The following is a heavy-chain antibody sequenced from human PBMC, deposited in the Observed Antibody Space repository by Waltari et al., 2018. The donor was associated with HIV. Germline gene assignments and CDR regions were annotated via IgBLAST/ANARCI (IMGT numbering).Heavy chain of an antibody. Sequence: QMQLVQSGAEVKKTGSSVKVSCKASGYTFTYRYLHWVRQAPGQALEWMGWITPFNGNTNYAQKFQDRVTITRDRTMTTAYMELSSVRFEDTVRYYCARARDYGSGKDYDMDVWGQGTTVTVSS. V-gene: IGHV1-45*02. CDR3: ARARDYGSGKDYDMDV. J-gene: IGHJ6*02. CDR2: ITPFNGNT. CDR1: GYTFTYRY. D-gene: IGHD3-10*01.